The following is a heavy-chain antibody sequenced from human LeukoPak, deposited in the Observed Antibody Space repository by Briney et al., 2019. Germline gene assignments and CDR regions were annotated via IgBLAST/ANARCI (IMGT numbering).Heavy chain of an antibody. J-gene: IGHJ5*02. V-gene: IGHV4-4*07. Sequence: PSETLSLTCTVSGGSNSSYYWSWIRQPAGKGPEWIGRIYTSGSTSYNPSFKSRVTMSVDTSKNQFSLKLISVTAADTAVYYCASGGIPAAISMNWFDPWGQGTLVTVSS. CDR2: IYTSGST. CDR3: ASGGIPAAISMNWFDP. D-gene: IGHD2-2*01. CDR1: GGSNSSYY.